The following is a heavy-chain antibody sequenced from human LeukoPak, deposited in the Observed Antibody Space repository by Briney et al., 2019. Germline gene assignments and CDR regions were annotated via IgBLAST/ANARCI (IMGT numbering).Heavy chain of an antibody. CDR1: GGSIDNDY. Sequence: SETLSLTCTVSGGSIDNDYWSWIRQPPGRGLEWIGNVYYVGTTNYHPSFKSRVTISVDASRSKFSLRLTSLTPADTAVYFCARVDRVNWFDPWGQGTLVTVSS. J-gene: IGHJ5*02. CDR2: VYYVGTT. CDR3: ARVDRVNWFDP. V-gene: IGHV4-59*01.